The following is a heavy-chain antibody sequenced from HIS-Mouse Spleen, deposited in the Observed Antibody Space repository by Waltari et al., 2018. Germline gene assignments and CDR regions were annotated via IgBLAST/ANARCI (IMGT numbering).Heavy chain of an antibody. Sequence: EVQLVESGGGLVKPGGSLRLSCAASGFTFSSYSMNWVRQAPGKGREGGPYVSRSRSYRHYADSVKGRLTSSRDNAKNALYLQMNSRRAEETAVYYCARDSPRGPGDGMDVWGQGTTVTVSS. CDR3: ARDSPRGPGDGMDV. J-gene: IGHJ6*02. CDR2: VSRSRSYR. CDR1: GFTFSSYS. V-gene: IGHV3-21*05. D-gene: IGHD6-25*01.